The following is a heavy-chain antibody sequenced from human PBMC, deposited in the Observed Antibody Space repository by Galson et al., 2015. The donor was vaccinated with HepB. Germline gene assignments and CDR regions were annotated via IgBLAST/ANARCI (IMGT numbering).Heavy chain of an antibody. CDR2: ISGSGGST. CDR3: AQRGDSSSWFRDFQH. Sequence: SLRLSCAASGFTFSSYAMGWVRQAPGKGLEWVSAISGSGGSTYYADSVRGRFTISRDNSKNTLYLQMNSLRVEDTAVYYCAQRGDSSSWFRDFQHWGPGTLVTVSS. D-gene: IGHD6-13*01. J-gene: IGHJ1*01. V-gene: IGHV3-23*01. CDR1: GFTFSSYA.